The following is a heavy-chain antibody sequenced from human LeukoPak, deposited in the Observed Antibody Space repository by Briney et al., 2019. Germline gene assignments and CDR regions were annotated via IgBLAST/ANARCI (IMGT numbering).Heavy chain of an antibody. J-gene: IGHJ6*03. CDR3: ARDPYSGAYGDSYYYYMDV. Sequence: GGSLRLSCAASGFSFNTYNMNWARQAPGKGLEWIPSITTRSAYTFYADSVRGRFTISRDDAKSSLYLQMNSLRSDDTAVYYCARDPYSGAYGDSYYYYMDVWGKGTTVTISS. V-gene: IGHV3-21*01. CDR2: ITTRSAYT. CDR1: GFSFNTYN. D-gene: IGHD1-26*01.